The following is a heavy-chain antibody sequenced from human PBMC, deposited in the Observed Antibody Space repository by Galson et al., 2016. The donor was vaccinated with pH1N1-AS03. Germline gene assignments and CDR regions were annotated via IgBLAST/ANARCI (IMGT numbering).Heavy chain of an antibody. CDR3: AKDQSHIIPLSGALS. D-gene: IGHD3-3*01. CDR2: ISAGSGNI. J-gene: IGHJ5*02. Sequence: SLRLSCAASGFTFSNYAMIWVRQAPGKGLQWVSSISAGSGNIFYADSVKGRFTISRDNSRNTVYLQMNSLRVQDTATYYCAKDQSHIIPLSGALSWGQGTLVTVSS. CDR1: GFTFSNYA. V-gene: IGHV3-23*01.